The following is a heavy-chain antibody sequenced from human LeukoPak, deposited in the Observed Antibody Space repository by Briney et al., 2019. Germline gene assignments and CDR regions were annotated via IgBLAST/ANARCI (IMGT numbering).Heavy chain of an antibody. J-gene: IGHJ6*02. CDR3: VRGPGYSYGAYYCYGMDV. Sequence: GGSLRLSCAASGFTFSSYGMHWVRQAPGKGLEWVAVISYDGSNTYYADSVKGRFTISRDNAKNSLNLEMNSLRGEDTAVYYCVRGPGYSYGAYYCYGMDVWGQGTTVTVSS. CDR1: GFTFSSYG. CDR2: ISYDGSNT. V-gene: IGHV3-30*03. D-gene: IGHD5-18*01.